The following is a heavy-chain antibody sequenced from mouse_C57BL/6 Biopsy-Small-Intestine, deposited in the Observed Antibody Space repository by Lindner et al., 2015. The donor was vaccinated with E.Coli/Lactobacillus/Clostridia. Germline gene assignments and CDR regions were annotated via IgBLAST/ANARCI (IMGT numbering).Heavy chain of an antibody. Sequence: VQLQESGAELVKPGASVKMSCKASGYTFASYWITWVKQRPGQGLEWIGDFYPGSGSTNYNERFKNKATLTGDTSSSTAYIQLSSLTSEDSAVFYCALYDYDDGFAFWGQGTLVTVSA. CDR3: ALYDYDDGFAF. CDR1: GYTFASYW. CDR2: FYPGSGST. D-gene: IGHD2-4*01. J-gene: IGHJ3*01. V-gene: IGHV1-55*01.